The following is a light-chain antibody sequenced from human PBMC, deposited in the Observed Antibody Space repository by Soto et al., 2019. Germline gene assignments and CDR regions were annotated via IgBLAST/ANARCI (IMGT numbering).Light chain of an antibody. Sequence: QSVLTQPASVSGSPGQSITISCTGTSSDVGGYDFVSWYQLHPGKAPKLMVFEVSNRPSGVSYRFSGSKFGNTASLTISGLQAEDEADYFCSSYSISTAYLFGTGTKLTVL. CDR1: SSDVGGYDF. J-gene: IGLJ1*01. V-gene: IGLV2-14*01. CDR3: SSYSISTAYL. CDR2: EVS.